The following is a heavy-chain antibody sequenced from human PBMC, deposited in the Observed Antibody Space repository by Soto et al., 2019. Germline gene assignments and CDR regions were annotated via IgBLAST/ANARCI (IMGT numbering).Heavy chain of an antibody. CDR2: IKTDGSST. J-gene: IGHJ6*01. Sequence: GGSLRLSCAASGFTFSSYWMHWVRQAPGKGLVWVSCIKTDGSSTNYADSVKGRFTISRDNAKNTLYLQMNSLRAEDTAVYYCARGNGHGMYVWGQGTTVTVSS. CDR1: GFTFSSYW. D-gene: IGHD4-4*01. CDR3: ARGNGHGMYV. V-gene: IGHV3-74*01.